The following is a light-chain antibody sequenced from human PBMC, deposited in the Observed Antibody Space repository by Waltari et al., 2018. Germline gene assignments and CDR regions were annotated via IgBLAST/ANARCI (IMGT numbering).Light chain of an antibody. CDR1: TGPVTRGHY. V-gene: IGLV7-46*01. CDR3: LISFGGAEEI. CDR2: ATS. Sequence: QAVVTQEPSLTVSPGGTVPLTCASSTGPVTRGHYPSWFQQKPGQAPRTLIYATSNKHSWTPVRFSGSLLGGKAALTLSGAQPEDEADYYCLISFGGAEEIFGGGTKLTVL. J-gene: IGLJ2*01.